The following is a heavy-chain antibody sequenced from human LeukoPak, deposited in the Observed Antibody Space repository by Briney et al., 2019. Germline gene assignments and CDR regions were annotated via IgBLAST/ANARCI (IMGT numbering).Heavy chain of an antibody. CDR2: ITSSSTTI. J-gene: IGHJ6*03. CDR1: GFTFSTYS. V-gene: IGHV3-48*01. CDR3: ARSTAYMDV. Sequence: GGSLRLSCAVSGFTFSTYSMNWVRQGPGKGLEWVAYITSSSTTIYYADSVKGRFTISRDNAKNSLYLQMNSLRAEDTALYYCARSTAYMDVWGKGTTVTVSS. D-gene: IGHD5-18*01.